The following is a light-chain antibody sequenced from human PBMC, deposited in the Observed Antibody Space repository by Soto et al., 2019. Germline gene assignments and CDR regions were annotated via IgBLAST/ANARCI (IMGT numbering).Light chain of an antibody. CDR3: QQRSSWPRT. CDR2: DAS. Sequence: EIVLTQSPATLSLSPGERATLSCRASQSVSSYLAWYQQKAGQAPRLLIYDASNRATGIPARFSGSGSGTDFTLPISRLKPEDFAVYYCQQRSSWPRTFGLGTQVEI. CDR1: QSVSSY. V-gene: IGKV3-11*01. J-gene: IGKJ1*01.